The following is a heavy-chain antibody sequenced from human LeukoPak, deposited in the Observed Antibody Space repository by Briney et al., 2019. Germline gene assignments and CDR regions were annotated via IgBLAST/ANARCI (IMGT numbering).Heavy chain of an antibody. CDR2: ISYSGDTI. J-gene: IGHJ4*02. Sequence: GGSLRLSCAASEFTFSDYYMSWIRQAPGKGLEWASYISYSGDTIYYADSVKGRFTVSRDNAKNSLYLQMNSLRAEDTAVYYCARLGIITAAGSNDYWGQGTLVTVSS. CDR1: EFTFSDYY. V-gene: IGHV3-11*01. D-gene: IGHD6-13*01. CDR3: ARLGIITAAGSNDY.